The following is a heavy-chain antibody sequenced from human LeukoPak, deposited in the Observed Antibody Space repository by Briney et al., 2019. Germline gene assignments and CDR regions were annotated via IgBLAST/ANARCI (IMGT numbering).Heavy chain of an antibody. V-gene: IGHV1-46*01. Sequence: ASVKVSCKASGYTFTSYYMHWVRQAPGQGLEWMGIINPSGGSTSYAQKFQGRVTMTRDTSTSTVYMELSSLRSEDTAVYYCARGPPPSYGGNGYFDYWGQGTLVTVCS. J-gene: IGHJ4*02. D-gene: IGHD4-23*01. CDR2: INPSGGST. CDR3: ARGPPPSYGGNGYFDY. CDR1: GYTFTSYY.